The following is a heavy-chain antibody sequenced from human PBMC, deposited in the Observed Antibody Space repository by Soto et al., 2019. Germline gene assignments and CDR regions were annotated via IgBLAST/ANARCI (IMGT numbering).Heavy chain of an antibody. CDR2: IYYSGST. Sequence: SETLSLTCTVSGGSASNSNYYYWGWIRQPPGKGLEWIGSIYYSGSTYNNPSLRSRVSMSIDTSKDQFSLKLKSVTAADTALYFCARQRTSVVTQAYFDVWGPGSLVTVSS. CDR3: ARQRTSVVTQAYFDV. D-gene: IGHD2-21*02. V-gene: IGHV4-39*01. J-gene: IGHJ4*02. CDR1: GGSASNSNYY.